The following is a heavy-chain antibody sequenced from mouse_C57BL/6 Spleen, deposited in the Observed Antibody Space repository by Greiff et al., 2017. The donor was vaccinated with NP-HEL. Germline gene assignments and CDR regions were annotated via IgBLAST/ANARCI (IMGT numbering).Heavy chain of an antibody. CDR1: GFSLTSYA. V-gene: IGHV2-9-1*01. J-gene: IGHJ4*01. CDR3: ARKGDGDYGYAMDY. D-gene: IGHD2-4*01. Sequence: VKVVESGPGLVAPSQSLSITCTVSGFSLTSYAISWVRQPPGKGLEWLGVIWTGGGTNYNSALKSRLSISKDNTKSQVFLKMNSLQTDDTARYYCARKGDGDYGYAMDYWGQGTSVTVSS. CDR2: IWTGGGT.